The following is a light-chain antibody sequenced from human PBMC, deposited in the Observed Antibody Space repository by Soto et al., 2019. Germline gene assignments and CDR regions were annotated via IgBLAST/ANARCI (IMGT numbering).Light chain of an antibody. CDR2: EVN. CDR3: SSYAGSSTV. V-gene: IGLV2-8*01. Sequence: QSVLTQPPCASGSPGQSVAISCTGTSSDVGGYNYVSWYQQHPGKAPKLMIYEVNKRPSGVPDRFSGSKSGNTASLTVSGLQAEDEADYYCSSYAGSSTVFGTGTKVTV. J-gene: IGLJ1*01. CDR1: SSDVGGYNY.